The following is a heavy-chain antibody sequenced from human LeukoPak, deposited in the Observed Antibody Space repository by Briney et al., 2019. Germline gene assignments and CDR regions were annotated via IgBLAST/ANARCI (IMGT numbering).Heavy chain of an antibody. CDR3: ARLSSSWYQAWYFDL. Sequence: SETLSLTCTVSGGSISGYYWSWIRQSPGKGLESIGFIYYTGSTNYNPSLKSRVTISVDTSKNQFSLRLTSVTAADTAVYYCARLSSSWYQAWYFDLWGRGTLVTVSS. J-gene: IGHJ2*01. CDR1: GGSISGYY. D-gene: IGHD6-13*01. V-gene: IGHV4-59*12. CDR2: IYYTGST.